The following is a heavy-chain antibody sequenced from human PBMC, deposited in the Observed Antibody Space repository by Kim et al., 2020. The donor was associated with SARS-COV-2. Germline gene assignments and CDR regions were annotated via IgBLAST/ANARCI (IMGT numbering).Heavy chain of an antibody. CDR1: GGSFSGYY. J-gene: IGHJ4*02. V-gene: IGHV4-34*01. CDR2: INHSGST. CDR3: AREIIVVANYYFDY. Sequence: SETLSLTCAVYGGSFSGYYWSWIRQPPGKGLEWIGEINHSGSTNYNPSLKSRVTISVDTSKNQFSLKLSPVTAADTAVYYCAREIIVVANYYFDYWGQGTLVTVSS. D-gene: IGHD3-22*01.